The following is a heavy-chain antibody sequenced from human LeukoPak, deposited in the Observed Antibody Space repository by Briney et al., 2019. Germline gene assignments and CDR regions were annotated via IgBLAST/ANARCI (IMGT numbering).Heavy chain of an antibody. J-gene: IGHJ5*01. D-gene: IGHD2-2*01. Sequence: SETLSLTCTVSGGSISSGSYYWSWIRQPAGKGLEWIGRIYTSGSTNYNPSLRSRVTISVDTSKNQFSLKLSSVTAADTAVYYCARDQEYCSGTSCYPYWYDSWGQGTLVTVSS. CDR1: GGSISSGSYY. CDR3: ARDQEYCSGTSCYPYWYDS. CDR2: IYTSGST. V-gene: IGHV4-61*02.